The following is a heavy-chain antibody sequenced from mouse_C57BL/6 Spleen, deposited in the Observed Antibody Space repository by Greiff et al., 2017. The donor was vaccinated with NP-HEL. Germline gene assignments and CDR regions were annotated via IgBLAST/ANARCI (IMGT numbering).Heavy chain of an antibody. J-gene: IGHJ3*01. CDR2: IYPGDGDT. CDR1: GYAFSSYW. V-gene: IGHV1-80*01. Sequence: QVHVKQSGAELVKPGASVKISCKASGYAFSSYWMNWVKQRPGKGLEWIGQIYPGDGDTNYNEQFKGKATLTADKYSSKAYMQLRSLTSEDSAVYFCATGGAFAYWGQGTLVTVSA. D-gene: IGHD3-1*01. CDR3: ATGGAFAY.